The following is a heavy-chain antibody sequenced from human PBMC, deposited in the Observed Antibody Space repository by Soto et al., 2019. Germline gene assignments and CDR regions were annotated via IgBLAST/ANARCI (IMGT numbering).Heavy chain of an antibody. J-gene: IGHJ4*02. CDR2: ISGSGSST. D-gene: IGHD4-17*01. CDR1: GFTFSSYA. CDR3: AKWAYGDYPGWADS. Sequence: PGGSLRLSCAASGFTFSSYAMHWVRQAPGKGLEWVAVISGSGSSTHYADSLRGRFTTSRDNSEKTMYLQMNGLRAEDTAVYYCAKWAYGDYPGWADSWGQGTLVTVSS. V-gene: IGHV3-23*01.